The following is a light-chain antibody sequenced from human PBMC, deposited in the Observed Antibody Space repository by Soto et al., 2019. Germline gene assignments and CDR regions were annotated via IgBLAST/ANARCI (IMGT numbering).Light chain of an antibody. Sequence: EIVLTQSPATVSLSPGERATLSCRASQSVSIYLAWYQQKPGQAPRLLIYDASNRASDIPARFSGSGSETDFTLTISSLEPEDFAIYYCQQRSNWPPTFGGGTKVEIK. CDR1: QSVSIY. CDR3: QQRSNWPPT. J-gene: IGKJ4*01. CDR2: DAS. V-gene: IGKV3-11*01.